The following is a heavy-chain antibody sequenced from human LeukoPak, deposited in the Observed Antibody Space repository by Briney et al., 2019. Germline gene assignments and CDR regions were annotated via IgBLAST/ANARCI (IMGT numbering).Heavy chain of an antibody. J-gene: IGHJ4*02. D-gene: IGHD6-19*01. CDR2: IFHSGST. Sequence: SETLSLTCTVSGGSVTSYYWNWIRQPPGKGLEWIGYIFHSGSTNYNPSLKSRVTMSVDTSKNQFSLKLSSVTAADTAVYYCAREASSGWHIDYWGQGTLVTVSS. CDR3: AREASSGWHIDY. V-gene: IGHV4-59*02. CDR1: GGSVTSYY.